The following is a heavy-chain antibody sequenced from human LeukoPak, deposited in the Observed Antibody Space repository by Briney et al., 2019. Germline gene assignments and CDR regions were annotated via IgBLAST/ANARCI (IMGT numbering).Heavy chain of an antibody. J-gene: IGHJ4*02. Sequence: PGGSLRLSCAASGFTFSSYAMSWVRQAPGKGLEWVSAISGSGGSTYYADSVKGRFTISRDNSKNTLYLQMNSLRAEDTAVYYCAKSYSYGNKNHSDYWGQGTLVTVSS. D-gene: IGHD5-18*01. CDR1: GFTFSSYA. CDR3: AKSYSYGNKNHSDY. CDR2: ISGSGGST. V-gene: IGHV3-23*01.